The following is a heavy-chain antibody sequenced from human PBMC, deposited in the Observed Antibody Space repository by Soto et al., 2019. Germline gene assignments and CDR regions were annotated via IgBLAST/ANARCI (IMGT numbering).Heavy chain of an antibody. Sequence: ASVKVSCKVSGYTLTELSMHWVRQAPGKGLEWMGWFNPENGNTKYSQKFQGRVTITRDTSTSTAYMELSSLRSEDTAVYYCARDLRGYDPPYYGMDVWGQGTTVTVSS. CDR2: FNPENGNT. CDR1: GYTLTELS. V-gene: IGHV1-3*01. CDR3: ARDLRGYDPPYYGMDV. D-gene: IGHD5-12*01. J-gene: IGHJ6*02.